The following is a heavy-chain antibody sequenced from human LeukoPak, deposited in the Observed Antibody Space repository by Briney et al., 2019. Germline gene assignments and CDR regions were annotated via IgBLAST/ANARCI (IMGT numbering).Heavy chain of an antibody. CDR3: ASSRITIFGVAIPPSDY. CDR2: ISSSSSYI. D-gene: IGHD3-3*01. CDR1: GFTFSSYR. Sequence: GGSLRLSCAASGFTFSSYRMNWVRQAPGKGLEWVSSISSSSSYIYYADSVKGRFTISRDNAKNSLYLQMNSLRAEDTAVYYCASSRITIFGVAIPPSDYWGQGTLVTVSS. J-gene: IGHJ4*02. V-gene: IGHV3-21*01.